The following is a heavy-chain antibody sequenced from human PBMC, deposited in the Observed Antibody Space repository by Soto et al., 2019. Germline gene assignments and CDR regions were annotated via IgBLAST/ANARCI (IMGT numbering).Heavy chain of an antibody. J-gene: IGHJ6*02. Sequence: SETLSLTCTVSGGSISSYYWSWIRQPPGKGLEWIGYIYYSGSTNYNPSLKSRVTISVDTSKNQSSLKLSSVTAADTAVYYCARRNSNYNYYYGMDVWGQGTTVTVS. V-gene: IGHV4-59*01. CDR3: ARRNSNYNYYYGMDV. D-gene: IGHD4-4*01. CDR1: GGSISSYY. CDR2: IYYSGST.